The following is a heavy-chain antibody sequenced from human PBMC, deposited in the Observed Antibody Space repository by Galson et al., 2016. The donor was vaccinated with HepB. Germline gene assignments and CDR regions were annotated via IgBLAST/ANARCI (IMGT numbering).Heavy chain of an antibody. CDR2: TYYRSKWYN. CDR3: ARDLREALAGTGYYYYGLDV. V-gene: IGHV6-1*01. Sequence: CAISGDSVSSNSAAWNWIRQSPSRGLEWLGRTYYRSKWYNEYAVSVKSRITINPDTSKNQFSLQLNSVTPEDTAVYYCARDLREALAGTGYYYYGLDVWGQGTTVAVSS. D-gene: IGHD6-19*01. J-gene: IGHJ6*02. CDR1: GDSVSSNSAA.